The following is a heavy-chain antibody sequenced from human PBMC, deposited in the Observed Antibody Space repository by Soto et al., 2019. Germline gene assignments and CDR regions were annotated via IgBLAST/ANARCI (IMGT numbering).Heavy chain of an antibody. V-gene: IGHV3-48*01. Sequence: PGGSLRLSCAASGFTFSSSSMNWVRQAPGKGLEWVSYISSGGSTYYADSVKGRFTISRDISKSILYLQMDSLRVEDTARYYCTKDSGYESTDWGLGTVVTVSS. CDR1: GFTFSSSS. CDR3: TKDSGYESTD. CDR2: ISSGGST. D-gene: IGHD3-9*01. J-gene: IGHJ4*02.